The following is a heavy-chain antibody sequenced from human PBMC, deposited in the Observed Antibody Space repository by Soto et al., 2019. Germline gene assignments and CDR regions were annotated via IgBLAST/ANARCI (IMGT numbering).Heavy chain of an antibody. CDR3: ARGHSGNKAMVDIANWFDP. CDR2: IIPIFGTT. V-gene: IGHV1-69*06. Sequence: SVKVSCKASGGTFSSYAISWVRQAPGQGLEWMGGIIPIFGTTNYAQKFQGRVTITADKSTSTAYMELSSLRSEDTAVDYCARGHSGNKAMVDIANWFDPWGQGTLVTVSS. CDR1: GGTFSSYA. J-gene: IGHJ5*02. D-gene: IGHD5-18*01.